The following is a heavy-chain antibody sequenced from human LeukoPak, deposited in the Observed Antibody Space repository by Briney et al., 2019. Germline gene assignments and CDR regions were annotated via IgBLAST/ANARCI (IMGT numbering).Heavy chain of an antibody. Sequence: GRSLRLSCAASGVTFNGYAMQWVRQPPGKGLEWVSGISWNSGSIGYADSVKGRFTISRDNAKNSLYLQMNSLRAEDTALYYCVKVYNVIENAFDLWGQGTMVSVSS. CDR2: ISWNSGSI. CDR1: GVTFNGYA. D-gene: IGHD3-16*02. J-gene: IGHJ3*01. V-gene: IGHV3-9*01. CDR3: VKVYNVIENAFDL.